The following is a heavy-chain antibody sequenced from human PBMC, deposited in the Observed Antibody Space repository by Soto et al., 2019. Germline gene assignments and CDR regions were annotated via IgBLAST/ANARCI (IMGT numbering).Heavy chain of an antibody. Sequence: GGSLRLSCAASGFTFSSDSMNWVRQAPGKGLEWVSSISSSSSYIYYADSVKGRFTISRDNAKNSLYLQMNSLRAEDTAVYYCARDLLSVDTAMVRYYGRDVWGQGTTVTVSS. CDR3: ARDLLSVDTAMVRYYGRDV. D-gene: IGHD5-18*01. CDR1: GFTFSSDS. J-gene: IGHJ6*02. V-gene: IGHV3-21*01. CDR2: ISSSSSYI.